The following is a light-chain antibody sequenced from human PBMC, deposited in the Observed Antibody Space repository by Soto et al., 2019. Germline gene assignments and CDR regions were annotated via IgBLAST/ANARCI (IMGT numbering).Light chain of an antibody. CDR3: SSYAGSNNFGV. J-gene: IGLJ3*02. CDR2: DVI. V-gene: IGLV2-11*01. CDR1: SSDVGIYNY. Sequence: QSALTQPRSVSGSPGQSVTISCTGTSSDVGIYNYVSWYQHHPGKAPKLIIYDVIKRPSGVPDRFSGSKSGITASLTISGLQADDEADYYCSSYAGSNNFGVFGGGTKVTVL.